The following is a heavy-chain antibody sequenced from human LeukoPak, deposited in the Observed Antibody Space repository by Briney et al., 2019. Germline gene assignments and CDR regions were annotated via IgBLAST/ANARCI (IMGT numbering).Heavy chain of an antibody. Sequence: PSETLSLTCTVSGGSISSYYWTWIRQPPGKGLEWIGYIFYSGGSNYNPSLKSRVTISVDKSKNHSSLKLSSVTAADTAVYYCARLGSTFDIWGQGTMVTVSS. CDR3: ARLGSTFDI. CDR1: GGSISSYY. J-gene: IGHJ3*02. D-gene: IGHD2-2*01. V-gene: IGHV4-59*08. CDR2: IFYSGGS.